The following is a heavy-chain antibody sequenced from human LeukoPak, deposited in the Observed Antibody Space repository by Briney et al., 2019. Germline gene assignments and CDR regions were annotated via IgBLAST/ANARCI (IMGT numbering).Heavy chain of an antibody. CDR3: ARDGPNIVVVVAAPNWFDP. J-gene: IGHJ5*02. CDR2: IYYSGST. V-gene: IGHV4-39*07. CDR1: GGSISSSSYY. D-gene: IGHD2-15*01. Sequence: SETLSLTCTVSGGSISSSSYYWGRIRQPPGKGLEWIGSIYYSGSTYYNPSLKSRVTISVDTSKNQFSLKLSSVTAADTAVYYCARDGPNIVVVVAAPNWFDPWGQGTLVTVSS.